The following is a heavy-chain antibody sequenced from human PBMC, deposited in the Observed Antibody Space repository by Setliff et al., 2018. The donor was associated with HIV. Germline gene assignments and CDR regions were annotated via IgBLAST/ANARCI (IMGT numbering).Heavy chain of an antibody. Sequence: SVKVSCKASGGTFSSYGISWVRQAPGQGLEWMGAIIPMFGTGSYAQKFQGRVTITTDESRTTSYMELSSLRFEDTAVYFCARVAHSSSYHYYGMDVWGQGTTVTVSS. D-gene: IGHD6-19*01. CDR3: ARVAHSSSYHYYGMDV. CDR1: GGTFSSYG. J-gene: IGHJ6*02. CDR2: IIPMFGTG. V-gene: IGHV1-69*05.